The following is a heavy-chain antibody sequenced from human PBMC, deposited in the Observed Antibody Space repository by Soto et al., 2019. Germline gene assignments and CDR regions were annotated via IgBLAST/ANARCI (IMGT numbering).Heavy chain of an antibody. Sequence: GGSLRLSCAASGLTFRGTAMSWVRQAPGKGLEWVSSIRGDGGDTSYADSVKGRFTMSRDKSKSMLYLQMNSLRARATVTTERALGYWGQGTLVTVSS. J-gene: IGHJ4*02. CDR3: ALGY. CDR1: GLTFRGTA. D-gene: IGHD1-26*01. V-gene: IGHV3-23*01. CDR2: IRGDGGDT.